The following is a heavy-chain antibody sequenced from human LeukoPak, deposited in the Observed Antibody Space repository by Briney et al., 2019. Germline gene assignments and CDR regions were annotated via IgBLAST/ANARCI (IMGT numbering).Heavy chain of an antibody. CDR3: AMDLWVRTFDH. D-gene: IGHD3-16*01. CDR1: GFALGSCW. V-gene: IGHV3-7*04. Sequence: PGGSLRSPCAASGFALGSCWLSWVDQAPGKGLEWVANIKQDGSEKYYVDSVKGRFTISRDNAKNSLYLQMNSLRAEDTAVYYCAMDLWVRTFDHWGQGTLVTVSS. J-gene: IGHJ5*02. CDR2: IKQDGSEK.